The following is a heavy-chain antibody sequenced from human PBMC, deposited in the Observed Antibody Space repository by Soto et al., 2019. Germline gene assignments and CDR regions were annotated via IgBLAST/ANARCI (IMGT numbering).Heavy chain of an antibody. CDR3: ANPYCSSTSCYHYYYAMDV. V-gene: IGHV3-23*01. J-gene: IGHJ6*02. D-gene: IGHD2-2*01. CDR2: ISGSGGST. Sequence: EVQLLESGGGLEQPGGSLRLSCAASGFTFSSYAMSWVRQAPGKGLEWVPAISGSGGSTVYADSVKGRFTISRDNSKNTLYLQMNSLRAEDTAVYYCANPYCSSTSCYHYYYAMDVWGQGTTVTVSS. CDR1: GFTFSSYA.